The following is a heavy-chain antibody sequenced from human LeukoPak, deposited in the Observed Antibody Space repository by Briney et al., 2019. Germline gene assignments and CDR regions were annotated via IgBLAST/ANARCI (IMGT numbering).Heavy chain of an antibody. CDR1: GFTFSSYA. Sequence: GGSLRLSCAASGFTFSSYAMHWVRQAPGKGLEWVAVISYDGSNKYYADSVKGRFTISRDNSKNTLYLQMNSLRVEDTAVYNCVKGSKTSRPYYFDYWGQGALVTVSS. CDR2: ISYDGSNK. V-gene: IGHV3-30-3*01. CDR3: VKGSKTSRPYYFDY. J-gene: IGHJ4*02.